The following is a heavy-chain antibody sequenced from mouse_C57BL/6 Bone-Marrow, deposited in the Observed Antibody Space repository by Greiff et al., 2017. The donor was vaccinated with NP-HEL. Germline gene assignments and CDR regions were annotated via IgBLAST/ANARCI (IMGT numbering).Heavy chain of an antibody. V-gene: IGHV1-59*01. J-gene: IGHJ4*01. D-gene: IGHD1-1*01. Sequence: VQLQQPGAELVRPGTSVKLSCKASGYTFTSYWMHWVKQRPGQGLEWIGVIDPSDSYTNYNQKFKGKATLTVDTSSSTAYMQLSSLTSEDSAVYYCAREDDGSSPYDYYAMDYWGQGTSVTVSS. CDR1: GYTFTSYW. CDR2: IDPSDSYT. CDR3: AREDDGSSPYDYYAMDY.